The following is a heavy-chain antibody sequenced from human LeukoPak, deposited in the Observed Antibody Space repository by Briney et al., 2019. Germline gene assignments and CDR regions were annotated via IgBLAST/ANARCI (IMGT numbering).Heavy chain of an antibody. J-gene: IGHJ3*02. CDR1: GFTFDDYG. CDR3: ARRDIVVVPAAIFGAFDI. D-gene: IGHD2-2*02. Sequence: GGTLRLSCAASGFTFDDYGMSWVRQAPGKGLEWVSGINWNGGSTGYADSVKGRFTISRDNAKNSLYLQMNSLRAEDTALYYCARRDIVVVPAAIFGAFDIWGQGTMVTVSS. CDR2: INWNGGST. V-gene: IGHV3-20*04.